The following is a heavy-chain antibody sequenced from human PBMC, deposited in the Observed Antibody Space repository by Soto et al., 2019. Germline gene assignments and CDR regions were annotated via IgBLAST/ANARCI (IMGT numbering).Heavy chain of an antibody. CDR2: MSSYGSDK. Sequence: QVQLVESGGGVVQPGRSLRLSCAASGFTFSSNSMHWVRQAPGKGLEWVALMSSYGSDKYYADSVKGRFSISRDNSKSTLFLQMNSLRREDTAVYFCASHMSGNKNWIDSWGQGTLVTVSS. V-gene: IGHV3-30*03. J-gene: IGHJ5*01. CDR1: GFTFSSNS. D-gene: IGHD1-26*01. CDR3: ASHMSGNKNWIDS.